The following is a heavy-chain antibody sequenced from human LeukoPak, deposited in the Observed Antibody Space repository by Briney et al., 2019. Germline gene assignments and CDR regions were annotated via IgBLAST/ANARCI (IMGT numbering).Heavy chain of an antibody. D-gene: IGHD6-6*01. CDR1: GYSISSGYY. CDR3: ERERSSSSDY. J-gene: IGHJ4*02. CDR2: IYHSGST. V-gene: IGHV4-38-2*02. Sequence: PSETLSLTCAVSGYSISSGYYWGWIRQPPGKGLEWIGSIYHSGSTYYNPSLKSRVTISVDTSKNQFSLKLSSVTATDAAIYYCERERSSSSDYXGQGTXVTVSS.